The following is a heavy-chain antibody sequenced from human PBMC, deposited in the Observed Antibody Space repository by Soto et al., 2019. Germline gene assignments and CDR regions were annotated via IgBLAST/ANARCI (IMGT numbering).Heavy chain of an antibody. J-gene: IGHJ4*02. CDR3: AREGINNYNEYYFDS. CDR2: ISGSGNYT. CDR1: GFTFSTYS. V-gene: IGHV3-21*01. Sequence: PGGSLRLSCAASGFTFSTYSMNWVRQAPGKGLEWVSSISGSGNYTHYADFLRGRFTISRDNAKTSLYLQMNSLRAEDTAVYYCAREGINNYNEYYFDSWGQGTMGTVSS. D-gene: IGHD4-4*01.